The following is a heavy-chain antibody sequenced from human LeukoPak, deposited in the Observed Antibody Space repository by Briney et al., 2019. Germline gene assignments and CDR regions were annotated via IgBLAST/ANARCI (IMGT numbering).Heavy chain of an antibody. V-gene: IGHV4-61*02. J-gene: IGHJ3*02. CDR3: ASEAVGGVRGVITHAFDI. CDR1: GGSISSGSYY. CDR2: IYTSGST. Sequence: SQTLSLTCTVSGGSISSGSYYWSWIRQPAGKGLEWIVCIYTSGSTNYNPSLKSRVTISVDTSKNQFSLKLSSVTAADTAVYYCASEAVGGVRGVITHAFDIWGQGTMVTVSS. D-gene: IGHD3-10*01.